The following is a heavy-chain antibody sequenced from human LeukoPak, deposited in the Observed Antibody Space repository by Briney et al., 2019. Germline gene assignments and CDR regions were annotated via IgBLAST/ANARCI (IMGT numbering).Heavy chain of an antibody. V-gene: IGHV3-74*01. CDR3: VRDPAFGELLSCFDY. CDR1: GFTFSSYW. CDR2: INTDGSTT. D-gene: IGHD3-10*01. Sequence: GGSLRLSCAASGFTFSSYWMHWVRQAPGKGLVWVSRINTDGSTTSYADSVTGRFTISRDNSKNTLYLQMNSLRAEDTAVYSCVRDPAFGELLSCFDYWGQGTLVTVSS. J-gene: IGHJ4*02.